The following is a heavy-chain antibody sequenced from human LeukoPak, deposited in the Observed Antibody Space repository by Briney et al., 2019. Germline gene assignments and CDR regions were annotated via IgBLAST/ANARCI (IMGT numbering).Heavy chain of an antibody. Sequence: GGSLRLSCAASGFTVSSNYMSWVRQAPGKGLEWVSVIYSGGSTYYADSVKGRFTISRDNSKNTLYLQMNSLRAEDTAVYYCARDKHYDFWSGYYTYGDAFEIWGQGTMVTVSS. V-gene: IGHV3-66*02. CDR1: GFTVSSNY. D-gene: IGHD3-3*01. J-gene: IGHJ3*02. CDR2: IYSGGST. CDR3: ARDKHYDFWSGYYTYGDAFEI.